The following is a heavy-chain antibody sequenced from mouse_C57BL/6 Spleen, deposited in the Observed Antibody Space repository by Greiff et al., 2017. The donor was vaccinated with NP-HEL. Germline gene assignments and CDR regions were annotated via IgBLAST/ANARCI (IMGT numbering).Heavy chain of an antibody. CDR1: GYSITSDY. V-gene: IGHV3-8*01. J-gene: IGHJ1*03. D-gene: IGHD2-3*01. Sequence: EVQLQQSGPGLAKPSQTLSLTCSVTGYSITSDYWNWIRKFPGNKLEYMGYISYSGSTYYNPSLKSRISITRDTSKNQYYLQLNSVTTEDTATYYCARYINDGYYHWYFDVWGTGTTVTVSS. CDR3: ARYINDGYYHWYFDV. CDR2: ISYSGST.